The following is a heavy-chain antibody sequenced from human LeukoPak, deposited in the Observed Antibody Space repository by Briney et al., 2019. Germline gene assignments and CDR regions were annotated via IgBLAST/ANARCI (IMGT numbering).Heavy chain of an antibody. Sequence: PSETLSLTCAVYGGSFSGYYWSWIRQPPGKGLEWIGYIYYSGSTNYNPSLKSRVTISVDTSKNQFSLKLSSVTAADTAVYYCARLSPSGYSSNWAWFDPWGQGTLVTVSS. D-gene: IGHD6-13*01. CDR2: IYYSGST. V-gene: IGHV4-59*08. J-gene: IGHJ5*02. CDR1: GGSFSGYY. CDR3: ARLSPSGYSSNWAWFDP.